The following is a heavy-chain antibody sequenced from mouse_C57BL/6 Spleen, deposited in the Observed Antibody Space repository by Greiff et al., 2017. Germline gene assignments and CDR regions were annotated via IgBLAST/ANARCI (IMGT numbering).Heavy chain of an antibody. Sequence: QVQLQQPGAELVRPGSSVKLSCKASGYTFTSYWMDWLKQRPGQGLEWIGNIYPSDSETHYNQKFKDKATLTVDKSSSTAYMQLSSLASEDYAVYYCARGGTTVVATFDYWGQGTTLTVSS. CDR2: IYPSDSET. D-gene: IGHD1-1*01. CDR3: ARGGTTVVATFDY. CDR1: GYTFTSYW. J-gene: IGHJ2*01. V-gene: IGHV1-61*01.